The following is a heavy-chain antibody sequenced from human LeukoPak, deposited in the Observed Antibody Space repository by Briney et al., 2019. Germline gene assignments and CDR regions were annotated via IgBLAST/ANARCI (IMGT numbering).Heavy chain of an antibody. J-gene: IGHJ4*01. Sequence: GGSLRLSCAVSGFTFSSYWMNWVRQAPGKGLEWVASIRQDGGEKSYVDSVKGRFTISRDNTKNSQYLQINSLRAEDTAVYYCARDGTAAGLYFDLWGQGTLVTVSS. CDR3: ARDGTAAGLYFDL. V-gene: IGHV3-7*01. D-gene: IGHD6-13*01. CDR2: IRQDGGEK. CDR1: GFTFSSYW.